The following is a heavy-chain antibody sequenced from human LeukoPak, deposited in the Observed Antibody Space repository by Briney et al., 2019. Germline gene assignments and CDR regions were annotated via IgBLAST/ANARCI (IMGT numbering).Heavy chain of an antibody. V-gene: IGHV1-8*03. D-gene: IGHD2/OR15-2a*01. CDR1: GYTFTSYD. J-gene: IGHJ4*02. CDR2: MNPNSGNT. CDR3: ARSWGNTPTSRSTFDY. Sequence: GASVKVSCKASGYTFTSYDINWVRQATGQGLEWMGWMNPNSGNTGYAQKFQGRVTITRNTSISTAYMELSSLRSEDTAVYYCARSWGNTPTSRSTFDYWGQGTLVTVSS.